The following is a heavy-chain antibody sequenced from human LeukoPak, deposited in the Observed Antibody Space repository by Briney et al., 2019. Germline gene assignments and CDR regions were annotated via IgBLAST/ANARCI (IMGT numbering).Heavy chain of an antibody. V-gene: IGHV1-58*01. Sequence: GASVKVSCKASGFTFTSSAVQWVRQARGQRLEWIGWIVVGSGNTNYAQKFQERVTITRDMSTSTAYMELSSLRSEDTAVYYCAAGTYYDFWSGQYPPYYYYYMDVWGKGTTVTVSS. CDR3: AAGTYYDFWSGQYPPYYYYYMDV. CDR1: GFTFTSSA. D-gene: IGHD3-3*01. J-gene: IGHJ6*03. CDR2: IVVGSGNT.